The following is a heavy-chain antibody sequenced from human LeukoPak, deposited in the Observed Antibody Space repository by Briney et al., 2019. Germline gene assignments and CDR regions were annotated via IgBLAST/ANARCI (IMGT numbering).Heavy chain of an antibody. Sequence: PSETLSLTCTVSGGSISSYYWSWIRQPPGKGLEWIGYIYYSGSTNYNPSLKSRVTISVDTSKNQFSLKLSSVTAEDTAVYYCARAYYYDSSGSYYFDYWAQGTLVTVSS. D-gene: IGHD3-22*01. J-gene: IGHJ4*02. CDR2: IYYSGST. V-gene: IGHV4-59*01. CDR3: ARAYYYDSSGSYYFDY. CDR1: GGSISSYY.